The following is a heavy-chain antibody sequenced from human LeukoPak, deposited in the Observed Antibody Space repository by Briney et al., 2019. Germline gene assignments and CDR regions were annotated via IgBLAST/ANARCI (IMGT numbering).Heavy chain of an antibody. CDR3: ARSSSSGIYYFFY. D-gene: IGHD1-26*01. CDR2: ISASNGNT. CDR1: GYTFSNYG. J-gene: IGHJ4*02. Sequence: ASVTVSCKASGYTFSNYGVAWVRQAPGQGLEWMGWISASNGNTNYAQNLQGRVTMTIDTSTSTAYMELKSLTSDDTAVYYCARSSSSGIYYFFYWGQGTLVTVSS. V-gene: IGHV1-18*01.